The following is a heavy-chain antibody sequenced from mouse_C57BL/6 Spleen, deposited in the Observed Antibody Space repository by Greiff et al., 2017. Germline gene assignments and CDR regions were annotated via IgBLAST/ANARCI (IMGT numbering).Heavy chain of an antibody. J-gene: IGHJ1*03. V-gene: IGHV2-2*01. CDR3: ASRTGTRYFDV. CDR1: GFSLTSYG. Sequence: QVQLKESGPGLVQPSQSLSITCTVSGFSLTSYGVHWVRQSPGKGLEWLGVIWSGGSTDYNAAFISRLSISKDNSKSQVFFKMNSLQADDAAIYYCASRTGTRYFDVWGTGTTVTVSS. D-gene: IGHD4-1*01. CDR2: IWSGGST.